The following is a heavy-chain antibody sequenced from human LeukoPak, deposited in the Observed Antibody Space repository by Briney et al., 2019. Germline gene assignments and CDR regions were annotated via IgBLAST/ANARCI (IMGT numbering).Heavy chain of an antibody. CDR1: GGSISSGSYY. CDR3: ARDARGYYGMDV. J-gene: IGHJ6*02. CDR2: IYTSGST. V-gene: IGHV4-61*02. Sequence: SQTLSLTCTVSGGSISSGSYYWSWIRQPPGKGLEWIGRIYTSGSTNYNPSLKSRVTISVDTSKNQFSLKLSSVTAADTAVYYCARDARGYYGMDVWGQGTTVTVSS.